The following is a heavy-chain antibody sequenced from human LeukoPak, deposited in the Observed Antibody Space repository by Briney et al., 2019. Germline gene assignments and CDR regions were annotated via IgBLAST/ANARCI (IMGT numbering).Heavy chain of an antibody. V-gene: IGHV1-2*02. CDR3: ANLEIAVAGPFDY. D-gene: IGHD6-19*01. Sequence: ASVKVSCKASGYTFTGYYMHWVRQAPGQGLEWMGWINPNSGGTNYAQKFQGRVTMTRDTSISTACMELNRQRCDDTAVYYCANLEIAVAGPFDYWGQGTLVTVSS. J-gene: IGHJ4*02. CDR2: INPNSGGT. CDR1: GYTFTGYY.